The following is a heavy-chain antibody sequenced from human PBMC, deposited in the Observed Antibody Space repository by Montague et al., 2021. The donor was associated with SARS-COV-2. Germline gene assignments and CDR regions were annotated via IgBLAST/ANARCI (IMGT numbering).Heavy chain of an antibody. D-gene: IGHD3-22*01. CDR1: GFTFSSYE. Sequence: SLRLSCAASGFTFSSYEMNWVRQAPEKGLEWVSYISSSGSTIYYADSVKGRFTISRDNAKNSLYLQMNSLRAEDTAVYYCARDRSYYDSSDFDLWGRGTLVTVSS. V-gene: IGHV3-48*03. CDR2: ISSSGSTI. J-gene: IGHJ2*01. CDR3: ARDRSYYDSSDFDL.